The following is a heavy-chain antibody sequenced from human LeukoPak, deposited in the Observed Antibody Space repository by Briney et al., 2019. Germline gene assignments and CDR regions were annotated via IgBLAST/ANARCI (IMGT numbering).Heavy chain of an antibody. CDR3: AKDQFGSGSYSLGGMDV. CDR1: GFTLDDHG. Sequence: PGGSLRLSCAASGFTLDDHGMHWVRQAPGKGLEWVSLISGDGGTTYYADSAKGRFTISRDNSKNSLYLQMNNLRTEDTALYYSAKDQFGSGSYSLGGMDVWGQGTTVAVSS. D-gene: IGHD3-10*01. V-gene: IGHV3-43*02. CDR2: ISGDGGTT. J-gene: IGHJ6*02.